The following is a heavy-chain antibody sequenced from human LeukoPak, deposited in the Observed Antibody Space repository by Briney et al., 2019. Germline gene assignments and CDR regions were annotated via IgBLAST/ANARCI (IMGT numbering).Heavy chain of an antibody. CDR2: VTSDGSDT. J-gene: IGHJ4*02. CDR1: GIGFYNYW. Sequence: GGSLRLSCAASGIGFYNYWMHWVRQAPGKGLEWLSRVTSDGSDTVYADSVKGRFTISRDNARTTVSLQMSSLRLDDTATYYCATGLGHYYDYWGQGSLVTVSS. V-gene: IGHV3-74*01. CDR3: ATGLGHYYDY. D-gene: IGHD2-8*02.